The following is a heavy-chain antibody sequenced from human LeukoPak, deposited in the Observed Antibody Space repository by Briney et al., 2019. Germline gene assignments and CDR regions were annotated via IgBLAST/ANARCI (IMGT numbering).Heavy chain of an antibody. CDR1: GYTFTSYG. J-gene: IGHJ4*02. CDR2: ISTYYGNT. D-gene: IGHD3-10*01. CDR3: ARVYSTNYYGSGDRPFLFDY. Sequence: ASVKVSCKASGYTFTSYGFSWVRQAPGQGLEWMGWISTYYGNTNYAQKLQDRVTMATDTSTSTAYMELTSLRSDDTAVYYCARVYSTNYYGSGDRPFLFDYWGQGTVVTVSS. V-gene: IGHV1-18*01.